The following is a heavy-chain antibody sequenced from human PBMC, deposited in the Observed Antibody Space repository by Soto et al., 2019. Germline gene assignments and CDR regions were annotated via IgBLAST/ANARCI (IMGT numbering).Heavy chain of an antibody. J-gene: IGHJ4*02. CDR3: ARRTRVGYNYDDY. CDR2: ISGSGGST. V-gene: IGHV3-23*01. CDR1: GFTFSNYA. Sequence: GGSLRLSCAASGFTFSNYAMSWVRQAPGKGLEWVSTISGSGGSTYYAESVKGRFTISRGNSKNTMYLQMNSLRAEDTAVYYCARRTRVGYNYDDYWGLGTLVPVSS. D-gene: IGHD5-12*01.